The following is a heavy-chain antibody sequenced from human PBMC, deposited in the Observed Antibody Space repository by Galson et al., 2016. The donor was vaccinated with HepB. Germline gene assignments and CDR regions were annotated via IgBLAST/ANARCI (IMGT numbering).Heavy chain of an antibody. CDR3: ARQAVVEPVEIPSGFEP. Sequence: QSGAEVKKPGESLKISCRVSGYTFIHYWLGWVRQTPGKGLEWMGLVYPEDSETRYNPSFKGHVTFSVDRSITTAYLQWNSLKASDSGMYYCARQAVVEPVEIPSGFEPWGQGTLVTVSS. CDR2: VYPEDSET. CDR1: GYTFIHYW. J-gene: IGHJ5*02. D-gene: IGHD2-2*01. V-gene: IGHV5-51*01.